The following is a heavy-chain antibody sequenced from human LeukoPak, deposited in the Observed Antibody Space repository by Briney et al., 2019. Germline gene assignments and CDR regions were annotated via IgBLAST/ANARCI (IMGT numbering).Heavy chain of an antibody. CDR2: ISYDGSNK. Sequence: PGGSLRLSCAASGFTFSSYVMHWVRQAPGKGLEWVAVISYDGSNKYYADSVKGRFTISRDNSKNTLYLQMNSLRAEDTAVYYCARGPPLFDPWGQGTLVAVSS. V-gene: IGHV3-30-3*01. J-gene: IGHJ5*02. CDR1: GFTFSSYV. CDR3: ARGPPLFDP.